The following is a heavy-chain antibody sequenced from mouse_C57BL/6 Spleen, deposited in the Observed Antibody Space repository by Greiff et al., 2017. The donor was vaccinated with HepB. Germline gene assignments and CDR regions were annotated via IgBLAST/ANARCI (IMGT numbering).Heavy chain of an antibody. CDR1: GYPITSGYY. CDR2: ISYDGSN. J-gene: IGHJ2*01. CDR3: ASGGFTRGFDY. V-gene: IGHV3-6*01. Sequence: DVKLQESGPGLVKPSQSLSLTCSVTGYPITSGYYWNWIRQFPGNKLEWMGYISYDGSNNYNPSLKNRISITRDTSKNQFFLKLNSVTTEDTATYYCASGGFTRGFDYWGQGTTLTVSS.